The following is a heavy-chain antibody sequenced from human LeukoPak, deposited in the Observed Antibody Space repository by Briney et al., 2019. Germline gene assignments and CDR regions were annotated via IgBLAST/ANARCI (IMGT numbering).Heavy chain of an antibody. V-gene: IGHV3-33*06. J-gene: IGHJ4*02. CDR1: GFTSSSYG. D-gene: IGHD6-13*01. CDR2: VWYDGSNK. CDR3: AKDKAAAEGFDY. Sequence: PGRSLRLSCAASGFTSSSYGMHWVRQAPGKGLEWVAVVWYDGSNKYYADSVKGRFTISRDNSKNTLYLQMNSLRAEDTAVYYCAKDKAAAEGFDYWGQGTLVTVSS.